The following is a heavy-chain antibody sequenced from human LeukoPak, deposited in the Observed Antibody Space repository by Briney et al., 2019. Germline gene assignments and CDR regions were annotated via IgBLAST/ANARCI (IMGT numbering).Heavy chain of an antibody. D-gene: IGHD2-21*02. V-gene: IGHV4-59*01. Sequence: SETLSLACTVSGGSISSYYWSWIRQPPGKGLEWIGYIYYSGSTNYNPSLKSRVTISVDTSKNQFSLKLSSVTAADTAVYYCARVGVTPDHYYYGMDVWGQGTTVTVSS. CDR2: IYYSGST. CDR1: GGSISSYY. CDR3: ARVGVTPDHYYYGMDV. J-gene: IGHJ6*02.